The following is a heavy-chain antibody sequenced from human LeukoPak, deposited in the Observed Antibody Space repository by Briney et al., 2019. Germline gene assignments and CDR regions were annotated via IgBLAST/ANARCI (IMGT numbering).Heavy chain of an antibody. CDR3: GKDKVYDSSGYYSDY. CDR1: GFTFSGYA. Sequence: GGSLRLSCAASGFTFSGYAMSWVRQAPGKGLEWVSAISSGGSTYYADSVKGRFTISRDNSKNTLYLQTNSLRADDTAVYFCGKDKVYDSSGYYSDYWGQGTLVTVSS. V-gene: IGHV3-23*01. CDR2: ISSGGST. D-gene: IGHD3-22*01. J-gene: IGHJ4*02.